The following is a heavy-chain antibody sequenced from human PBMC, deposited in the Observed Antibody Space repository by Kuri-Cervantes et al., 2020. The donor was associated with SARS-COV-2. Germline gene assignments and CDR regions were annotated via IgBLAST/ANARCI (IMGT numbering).Heavy chain of an antibody. Sequence: WVRQAPGKGLEWVAVISYDGSNKYYADSVKGRFTISRDNSKNTLYLQMNSLRAEDTAVYYCAREYDFWRTFDYWGQGTLVTDSS. J-gene: IGHJ4*02. D-gene: IGHD3-3*01. CDR2: ISYDGSNK. CDR3: AREYDFWRTFDY. V-gene: IGHV3-30-3*01.